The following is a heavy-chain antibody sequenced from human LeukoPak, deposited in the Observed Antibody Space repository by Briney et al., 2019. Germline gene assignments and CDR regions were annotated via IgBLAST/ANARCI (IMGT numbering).Heavy chain of an antibody. D-gene: IGHD1-26*01. CDR3: AVFSGSYPSSSFEFGLDY. J-gene: IGHJ4*02. Sequence: ASVNVSCKASGYTYTGYYMHWLRQAGGKGLEGMGWINPNSGGTNYAQTFQRRVTMTRDTSTSTAYMELSRLISDDTAVYYCAVFSGSYPSSSFEFGLDYRGQGTLVTVSS. V-gene: IGHV1-2*02. CDR2: INPNSGGT. CDR1: GYTYTGYY.